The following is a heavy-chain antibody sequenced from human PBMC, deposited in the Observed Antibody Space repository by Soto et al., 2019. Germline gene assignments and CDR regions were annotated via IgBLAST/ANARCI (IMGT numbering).Heavy chain of an antibody. Sequence: LRLSCAASGFIFSYYAMSWVRQAPGKGLEWVSAISGSGATTYYPDSVKGRFTISRDNSKNTLYLQMNSLRAEDTAVYYCTKGGIPRRYNIPKVDFDYWGQGSLVTVSS. J-gene: IGHJ4*02. CDR1: GFIFSYYA. V-gene: IGHV3-23*01. D-gene: IGHD1-1*01. CDR3: TKGGIPRRYNIPKVDFDY. CDR2: ISGSGATT.